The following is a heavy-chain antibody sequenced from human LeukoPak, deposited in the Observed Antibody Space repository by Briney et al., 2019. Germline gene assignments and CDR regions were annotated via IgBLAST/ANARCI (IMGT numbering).Heavy chain of an antibody. CDR3: SQQLVRFGGARAFDI. V-gene: IGHV1-24*01. CDR1: GYTLTKLS. Sequence: AAVKVSCKVSGYTLTKLSMHWVRQAPGKGLEWMGGFDPEDDETVYAQKFQGRVTMTEDTSTDTAYMELSSLRSEDTAVYYCSQQLVRFGGARAFDIWGHGTMVTVSS. CDR2: FDPEDDET. D-gene: IGHD6-13*01. J-gene: IGHJ3*02.